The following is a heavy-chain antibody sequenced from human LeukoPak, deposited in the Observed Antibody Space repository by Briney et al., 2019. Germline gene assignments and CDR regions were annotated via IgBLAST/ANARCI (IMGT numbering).Heavy chain of an antibody. Sequence: SETLSLTCSVSADSISNYYWSWIRQPPGKGLQWIGYMSYSGSTESNPSLRSRVTISIDTSKNQFSLKLNSVIAPDTAVYFCARRVEPGAFGYWAQGTLVTVSS. CDR2: MSYSGST. J-gene: IGHJ4*02. D-gene: IGHD2-2*01. V-gene: IGHV4-59*08. CDR3: ARRVEPGAFGY. CDR1: ADSISNYY.